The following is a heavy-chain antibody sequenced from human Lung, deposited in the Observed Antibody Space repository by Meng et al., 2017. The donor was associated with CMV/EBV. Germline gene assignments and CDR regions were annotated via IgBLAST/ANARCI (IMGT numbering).Heavy chain of an antibody. D-gene: IGHD6-19*01. CDR2: IYHSGST. CDR1: GGPISSSNW. J-gene: IGHJ4*02. V-gene: IGHV4-4*02. CDR3: ASFPPPGKQWLVTDY. Sequence: QVQLQESGPGLGKPSGTLSLTCAVSGGPISSSNWWSWVRQPPGKGLEWIGEIYHSGSTNYNPSLKSRVTISVDKSKNQFSLKLSSVTAADTAGYYCASFPPPGKQWLVTDYWGQGTLVTVSS.